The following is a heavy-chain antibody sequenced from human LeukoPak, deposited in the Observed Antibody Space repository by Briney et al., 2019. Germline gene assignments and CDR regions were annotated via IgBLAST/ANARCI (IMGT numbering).Heavy chain of an antibody. D-gene: IGHD5-12*01. CDR2: IGTAGDT. V-gene: IGHV3-13*01. Sequence: GGSLRLSCAASGFTFSSYDMHWVRHATGKGLEWVSAIGTAGDTYYPGSVKGRFTISRENAKNSLYLQMNSLRAGDTAVYYCARGYSGYDVFDYWGQGTLVTVSS. CDR1: GFTFSSYD. J-gene: IGHJ4*02. CDR3: ARGYSGYDVFDY.